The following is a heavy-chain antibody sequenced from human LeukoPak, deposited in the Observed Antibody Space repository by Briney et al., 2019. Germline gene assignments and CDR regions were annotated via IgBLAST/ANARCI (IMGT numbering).Heavy chain of an antibody. Sequence: GGSLRLSCAASGFTFSSYSMNWVRQAPGKGLEWVSYISSSSSTIYYADSVKGRFTISRDNAKNSLYLQMNSLTAEDTAVYYCARDPYSGAYGNTYYYYMDVWGKGTTVTISS. V-gene: IGHV3-48*01. J-gene: IGHJ6*03. CDR2: ISSSSSTI. CDR3: ARDPYSGAYGNTYYYYMDV. D-gene: IGHD1-26*01. CDR1: GFTFSSYS.